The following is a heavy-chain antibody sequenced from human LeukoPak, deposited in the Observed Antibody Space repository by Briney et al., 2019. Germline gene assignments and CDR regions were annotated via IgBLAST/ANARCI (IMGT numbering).Heavy chain of an antibody. Sequence: SEALSLTCTVSNYSISKAYHWGWIRQPPGKGLEWIGTVYHSGTAYYSPSLKSRVTISIHPSKNQFSLRLSSVTAADTAVYYCATMMYGSGNYYNSDYWGQGTLVTVSS. CDR3: ATMMYGSGNYYNSDY. V-gene: IGHV4-38-2*02. CDR1: NYSISKAYH. CDR2: VYHSGTA. D-gene: IGHD3-10*01. J-gene: IGHJ4*02.